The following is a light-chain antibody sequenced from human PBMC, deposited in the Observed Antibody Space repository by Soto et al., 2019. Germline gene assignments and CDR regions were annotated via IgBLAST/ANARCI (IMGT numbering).Light chain of an antibody. CDR2: EVN. CDR1: GSDVGDSSH. CDR3: SSYVTDSTYV. V-gene: IGLV2-11*01. Sequence: QSALTQPRSVSGSPGQSVTISCTATGSDVGDSSHVSWYQLHPGKAPKLMIYEVNNRPSGVPDRFSGSKSGSTASLTISGLQAEDEAEYYCSSYVTDSTYVFGTGTKVTVL. J-gene: IGLJ1*01.